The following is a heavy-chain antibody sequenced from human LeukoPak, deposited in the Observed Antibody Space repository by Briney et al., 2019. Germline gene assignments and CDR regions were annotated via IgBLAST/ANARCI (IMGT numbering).Heavy chain of an antibody. D-gene: IGHD2-15*01. J-gene: IGHJ3*02. CDR2: LKPDGSDK. V-gene: IGHV3-7*01. Sequence: GGSLRLSCAASGFTFNYYWMSWVRQARGKGLEWVANLKPDGSDKYYVDSVKGRFTISRDNAKNSLYLQMNSLRAEDTAVYYCAREDMWAFDIWGQGTMVTVSS. CDR3: AREDMWAFDI. CDR1: GFTFNYYW.